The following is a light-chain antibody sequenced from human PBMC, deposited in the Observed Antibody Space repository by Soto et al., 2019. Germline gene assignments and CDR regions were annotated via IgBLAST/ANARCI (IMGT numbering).Light chain of an antibody. J-gene: IGLJ1*01. CDR1: SSDIGGYNF. Sequence: QSALTQPASVSGSPGQSITISCTGTSSDIGGYNFVSWYQQHPGKAPKFMIYDVSIRPSGVSNRFSGSKSGNTASLTISGLQAEDEADYYCCSYAGSSTLVFGTGTKVTVL. CDR2: DVS. V-gene: IGLV2-23*02. CDR3: CSYAGSSTLV.